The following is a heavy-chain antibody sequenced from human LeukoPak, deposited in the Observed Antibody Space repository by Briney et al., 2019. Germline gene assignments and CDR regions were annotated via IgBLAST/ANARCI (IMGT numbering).Heavy chain of an antibody. D-gene: IGHD3-22*01. CDR2: IYYSGST. V-gene: IGHV4-31*03. J-gene: IGHJ4*02. CDR1: GASISIGFYY. Sequence: SETLSLTCTVSGASISIGFYYWSWIRPHPGKGLEWIGYIYYSGSTYYNPSLKSRVTMSVDTSKNQFSLKLSSVTAADTAVYYCVISSGYYTYDYWGQGTLVTVSS. CDR3: VISSGYYTYDY.